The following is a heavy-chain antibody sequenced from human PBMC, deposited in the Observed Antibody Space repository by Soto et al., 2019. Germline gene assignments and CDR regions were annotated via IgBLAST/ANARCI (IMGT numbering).Heavy chain of an antibody. J-gene: IGHJ4*02. CDR1: GFSLSPSGVC. CDR2: IYWDDDR. Sequence: QITLKESGPTLVKPTQTLTLTCTFSGFSLSPSGVCVGWIRQPPGKALEWLALIYWDDDRRYSASLKCRLTITKDTSKNLVVRTMSIIDPVDTATYFCAHRLHNGYNFDYWGQGTLVTVSS. V-gene: IGHV2-5*02. CDR3: AHRLHNGYNFDY. D-gene: IGHD5-18*01.